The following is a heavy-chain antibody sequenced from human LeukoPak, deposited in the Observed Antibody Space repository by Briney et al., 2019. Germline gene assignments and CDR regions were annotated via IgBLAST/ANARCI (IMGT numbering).Heavy chain of an antibody. CDR1: AYTFTSYG. CDR2: INPNSGGT. J-gene: IGHJ4*02. D-gene: IGHD6-6*01. Sequence: ASVKVSCKASAYTFTSYGISWVRQAPGQGLEWMGWINPNSGGTKYAQMFQGRVTMTRDTSISTAYMELRRLRSDDTAVYYCAGGDGSSPLGYWGQGTLVAVSS. V-gene: IGHV1-2*02. CDR3: AGGDGSSPLGY.